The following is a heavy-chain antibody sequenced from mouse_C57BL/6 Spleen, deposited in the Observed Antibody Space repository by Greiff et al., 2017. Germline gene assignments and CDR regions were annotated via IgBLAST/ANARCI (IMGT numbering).Heavy chain of an antibody. J-gene: IGHJ1*03. CDR2: IYPGDGDT. Sequence: VQLQQSGPELVKPGASVKISCKASGYAFSSSWMNWVKQRPGKGLEWIGRIYPGDGDTNYNGKFKGKATLTADKSSSTAYMQLSSLTSEDSAVYFCARSPHYYGSSYWYFDVWGTGTTVTVSS. CDR1: GYAFSSSW. D-gene: IGHD1-1*01. CDR3: ARSPHYYGSSYWYFDV. V-gene: IGHV1-82*01.